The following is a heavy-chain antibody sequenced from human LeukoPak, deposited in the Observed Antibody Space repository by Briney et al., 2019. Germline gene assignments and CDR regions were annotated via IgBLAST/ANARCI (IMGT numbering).Heavy chain of an antibody. J-gene: IGHJ3*02. D-gene: IGHD6-13*01. CDR2: IYTSGST. Sequence: PSETLSLTCTVSGGSISSYYWSWIRQPAGKELEWIGRIYTSGSTNYNPSLKSRATMSVDTSKNQFSLKLSSVTAADTAVYYCAGGMGIAAADAFDIWGRGTMVTVSS. CDR3: AGGMGIAAADAFDI. V-gene: IGHV4-4*07. CDR1: GGSISSYY.